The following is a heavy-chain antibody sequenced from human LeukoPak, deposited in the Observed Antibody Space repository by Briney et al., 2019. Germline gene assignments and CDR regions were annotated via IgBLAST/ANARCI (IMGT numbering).Heavy chain of an antibody. D-gene: IGHD4-17*01. CDR2: INHSGST. CDR1: GGSFSGYY. J-gene: IGHJ3*02. Sequence: PSETLSLTCAVYGGSFSGYYWSWIRQPPGKGLEWIGEINHSGSTNYNPSLKSRVTISVDTSKNQFSLKLSSVTAADTAVYYCAREKLLMTTVTTYAPPVGAFDIWGQGTMVTVSS. CDR3: AREKLLMTTVTTYAPPVGAFDI. V-gene: IGHV4-34*01.